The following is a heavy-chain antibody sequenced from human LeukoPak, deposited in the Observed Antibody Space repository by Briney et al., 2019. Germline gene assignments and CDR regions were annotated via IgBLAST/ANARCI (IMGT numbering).Heavy chain of an antibody. V-gene: IGHV4-31*03. CDR1: GGSISSGGYY. J-gene: IGHJ4*02. CDR3: ARAEYSYGYEPPDY. CDR2: IYYSGST. D-gene: IGHD5-18*01. Sequence: SETLSLTCTVSGGSISSGGYYWSWIRQHPGKGLEWIGYIYYSGSTYYNPSLKSRVTISVDTSKNQFSLKLSSVTAADTAVYYCARAEYSYGYEPPDYWGQGTLVTVSS.